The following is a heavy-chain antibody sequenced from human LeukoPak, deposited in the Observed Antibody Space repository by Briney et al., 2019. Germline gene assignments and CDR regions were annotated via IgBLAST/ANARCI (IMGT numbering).Heavy chain of an antibody. CDR3: ARRLLWFLMTYDAFDI. V-gene: IGHV3-7*01. CDR1: GFTFSSYW. CDR2: IKQDGSEK. J-gene: IGHJ3*02. Sequence: GGSLRLSCAASGFTFSSYWMSCVRQAPGKGLEWMANIKQDGSEKYYVDSVKGRFTISRDNAKNSLYLQMNSPRAEDTAVYYCARRLLWFLMTYDAFDIWGQGTMVTVSS. D-gene: IGHD3-10*01.